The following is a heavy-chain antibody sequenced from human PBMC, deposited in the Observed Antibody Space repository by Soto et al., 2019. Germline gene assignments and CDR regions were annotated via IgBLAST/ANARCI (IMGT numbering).Heavy chain of an antibody. Sequence: PGGSLRLSCAASGFTFSNYNMNWVRQAPGKGLEWVSSITSTSSNTYYADSVKGRFTISRDNAKNSLYLQMNSLRAEDTAVYYCVAGDPYDYWGQGTLVTVS. CDR3: VAGDPYDY. D-gene: IGHD3-16*01. V-gene: IGHV3-21*01. CDR2: ITSTSSNT. CDR1: GFTFSNYN. J-gene: IGHJ4*02.